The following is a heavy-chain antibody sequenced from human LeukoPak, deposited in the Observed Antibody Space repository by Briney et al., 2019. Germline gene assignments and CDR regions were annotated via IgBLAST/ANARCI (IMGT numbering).Heavy chain of an antibody. CDR3: ARDCTTTTCPPDNWFDP. V-gene: IGHV1-18*01. D-gene: IGHD2/OR15-2a*01. CDR1: GYTFRRYG. CDR2: INAYNGNT. J-gene: IGHJ5*02. Sequence: ASVKVSCKASGYTFRRYGISWVRQAPGQGLGWMGWINAYNGNTNYAQKLQGRVTMTTDTSTSTAYMELRSLRSDDTAVYYCARDCTTTTCPPDNWFDPWGQGTLVTVSS.